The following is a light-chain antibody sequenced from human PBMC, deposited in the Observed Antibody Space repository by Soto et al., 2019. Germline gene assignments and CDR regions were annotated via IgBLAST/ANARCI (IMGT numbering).Light chain of an antibody. CDR1: NIGSKR. J-gene: IGLJ3*02. CDR3: QVWDISSGHVV. CDR2: YDS. Sequence: SYELTQPPSVSVAPGKTASGACGGSNIGSKRVHWYQKKSGQAPVLVTYYDSDRPSGIPERFSGSNSGNTATLTISRVEAGDEADYYCQVWDISSGHVVFGGGTKLTVL. V-gene: IGLV3-21*01.